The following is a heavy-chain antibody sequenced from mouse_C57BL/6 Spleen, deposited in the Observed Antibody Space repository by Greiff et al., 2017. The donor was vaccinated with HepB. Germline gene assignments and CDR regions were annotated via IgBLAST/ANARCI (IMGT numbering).Heavy chain of an antibody. V-gene: IGHV1-50*01. D-gene: IGHD2-13*01. J-gene: IGHJ2*01. CDR2: IDPSDSYT. CDR3: ARSGSDYDYFDD. Sequence: VQLQQPGAELVKPGASVKLSCKASGYTFTSYWMPWVKQRPGQGLEWIGEIDPSDSYTNYNQKFKGKATLTVDTSSSTAYMQLSSLTSEDSAVYYCARSGSDYDYFDDWGQGTTLTVSS. CDR1: GYTFTSYW.